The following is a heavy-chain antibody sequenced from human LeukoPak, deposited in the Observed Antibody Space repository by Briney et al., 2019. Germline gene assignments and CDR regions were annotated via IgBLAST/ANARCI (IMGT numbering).Heavy chain of an antibody. J-gene: IGHJ5*02. Sequence: GGSLRLSCAASGFTFSDYYMSWIRQAPGKGLEWASYISSSGIIIHYADSVKGRFTISRDNAKNSVYLQMNSLRAEDTAVYYCARGGPPGSYLLAHHWGQGTLVTVSS. CDR2: ISSSGIII. CDR1: GFTFSDYY. D-gene: IGHD1-26*01. V-gene: IGHV3-11*01. CDR3: ARGGPPGSYLLAHH.